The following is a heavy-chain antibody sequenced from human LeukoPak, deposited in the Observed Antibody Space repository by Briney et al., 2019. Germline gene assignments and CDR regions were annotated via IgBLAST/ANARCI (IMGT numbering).Heavy chain of an antibody. J-gene: IGHJ4*02. Sequence: SETLSLTCTVSGGSISSSSYYWGWIRQPPGKGLEWIGSIYYSGSTCYNPSLKSRVTISVDTSKNQFSLKLSSVTAADTAVYYCARDTAMAHFDYWGQGTLVTVSS. CDR1: GGSISSSSYY. D-gene: IGHD5-18*01. CDR3: ARDTAMAHFDY. CDR2: IYYSGST. V-gene: IGHV4-39*07.